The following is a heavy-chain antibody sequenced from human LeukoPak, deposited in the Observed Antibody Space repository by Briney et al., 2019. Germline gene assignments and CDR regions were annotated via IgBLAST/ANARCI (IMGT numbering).Heavy chain of an antibody. D-gene: IGHD2-15*01. J-gene: IGHJ3*02. CDR1: GGSSNNYY. CDR2: IYTRGST. V-gene: IGHV4-4*07. CDR3: ARGRYCSADICSGGDAFDI. Sequence: PSETLSLTCTVCGGSSNNYYWSWIRQPAGKGLEWIGRIYTRGSTNYNPSLKSRVTMSVDTSKNQFSLKLSSVTAADTAVYYCARGRYCSADICSGGDAFDIWGQGTMVSVSS.